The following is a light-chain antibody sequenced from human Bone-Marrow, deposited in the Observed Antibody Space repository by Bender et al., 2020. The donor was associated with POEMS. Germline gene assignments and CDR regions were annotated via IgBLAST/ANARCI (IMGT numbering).Light chain of an antibody. CDR2: EVT. J-gene: IGLJ2*01. V-gene: IGLV2-23*02. Sequence: QSALTQPPSASGSPGQSITITCTGSSRDVGSDNLVSWFQLYSGKAPKVIISEVTKRPSGVSHRFSGSKSGNTASLTISGLETEDEAEYYCCSYAGRGTFVFGGGTKLTVL. CDR1: SRDVGSDNL. CDR3: CSYAGRGTFV.